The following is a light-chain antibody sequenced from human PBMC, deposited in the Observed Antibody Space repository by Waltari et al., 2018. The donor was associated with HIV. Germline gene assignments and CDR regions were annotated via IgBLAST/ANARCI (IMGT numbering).Light chain of an antibody. CDR3: SSYTTSNTVV. V-gene: IGLV2-14*03. Sequence: QSALTQPASVSGSPGQSITISCSGTSSDLSTYHFVSWYQKHPAKAPKLLIYDVTARPSGVSRRFSGSKSGSTASLTISSIQADDEADYYCSSYTTSNTVVFGPGTKLSVL. CDR2: DVT. CDR1: SSDLSTYHF. J-gene: IGLJ2*01.